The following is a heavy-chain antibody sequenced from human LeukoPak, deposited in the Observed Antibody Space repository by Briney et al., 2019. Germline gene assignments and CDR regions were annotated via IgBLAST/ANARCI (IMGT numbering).Heavy chain of an antibody. CDR1: GFTFSSHS. J-gene: IGHJ4*02. CDR2: ISSWTTTI. Sequence: GGSLRLSCAASGFTFSSHSMNWVLQAAGKGLEWVSYISSWTTTIHYADSVKGRFSISRDNARNSLYLQMNSLRAEDTAVYYCARNFGYSGYDLDCWGQGSLVIVSS. CDR3: ARNFGYSGYDLDC. D-gene: IGHD5-12*01. V-gene: IGHV3-48*01.